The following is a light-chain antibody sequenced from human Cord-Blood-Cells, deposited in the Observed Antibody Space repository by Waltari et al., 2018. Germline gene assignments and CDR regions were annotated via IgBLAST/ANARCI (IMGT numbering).Light chain of an antibody. Sequence: QSALTQPASVSGSPGQSITISCTGTSSDVGGYNYVSWYQRHPGKAPKLMIYDVSNRPSGVSNRFSGSKSCNTASLTISGLQAEDEADYYCSSYTSSSTVVFGGGTKLTVL. CDR2: DVS. V-gene: IGLV2-14*01. CDR3: SSYTSSSTVV. CDR1: SSDVGGYNY. J-gene: IGLJ2*01.